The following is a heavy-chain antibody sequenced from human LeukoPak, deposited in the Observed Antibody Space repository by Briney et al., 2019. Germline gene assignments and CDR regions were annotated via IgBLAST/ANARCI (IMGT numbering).Heavy chain of an antibody. D-gene: IGHD1-26*01. CDR3: ARDNSVGDVAWWFDP. CDR2: INPTGSST. V-gene: IGHV1-46*01. CDR1: GYSFTSHY. Sequence: GASVKVSCKASGYSFTSHYMHWVRQAPGQGLEWLGLINPTGSSTLYAQKFQGRVTMTRDMSTTTDYMELSSLRSDDTAVYYCARDNSVGDVAWWFDPWGQGTLDTVPS. J-gene: IGHJ5*02.